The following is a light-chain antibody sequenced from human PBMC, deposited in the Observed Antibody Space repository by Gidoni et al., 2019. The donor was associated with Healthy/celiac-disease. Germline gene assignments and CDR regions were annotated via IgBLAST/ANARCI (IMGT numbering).Light chain of an antibody. V-gene: IGKV1-39*01. CDR2: AAS. CDR3: QQSYSTPIT. CDR1: QSISSY. Sequence: DTQMTQFPSSLSASVGDRVCITCRASQSISSYLNWYQQKPGKAPKLLIYAASSLQRGVPSRFSGSGSGTDFTLTISSLQPGDFATYYCQQSYSTPITFGQGTKLEIK. J-gene: IGKJ2*01.